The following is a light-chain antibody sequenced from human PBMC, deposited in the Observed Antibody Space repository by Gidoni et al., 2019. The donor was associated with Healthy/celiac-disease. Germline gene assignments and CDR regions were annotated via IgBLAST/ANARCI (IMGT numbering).Light chain of an antibody. Sequence: IQLTPSPSFLSASVGDRVTITSRASQDISSYLAWYQQKPGKAPKLLIYAASTLQSGVPSRFSGSGSGTEFPLIISRLQPEDFATYYCQQRNSYPLTFGGGTKVEIK. CDR3: QQRNSYPLT. CDR2: AAS. V-gene: IGKV1-9*01. CDR1: QDISSY. J-gene: IGKJ4*01.